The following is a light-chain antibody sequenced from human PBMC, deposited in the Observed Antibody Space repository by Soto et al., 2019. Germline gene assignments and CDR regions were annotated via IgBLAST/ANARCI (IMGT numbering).Light chain of an antibody. CDR1: NSDVGGYVH. J-gene: IGLJ2*01. CDR3: CSYAGSYTWL. CDR2: EVS. Sequence: QTVVTQPRSVSGSPGQSVTISCTGTNSDVGGYVHVSWYQQHPGKAPKLMIHEVSKRPSGVPDRFSGSKSGNTASLTISGLQSGDEAEYYCCSYAGSYTWLFGGGTKVTVL. V-gene: IGLV2-11*01.